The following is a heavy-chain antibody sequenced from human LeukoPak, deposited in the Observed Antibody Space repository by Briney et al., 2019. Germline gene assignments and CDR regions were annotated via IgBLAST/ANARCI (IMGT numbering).Heavy chain of an antibody. V-gene: IGHV4-30-2*01. D-gene: IGHD4-17*01. J-gene: IGHJ5*02. CDR1: GGSISSGGYS. CDR3: ARHTVTTWFDP. CDR2: IYHSGST. Sequence: SETLSLTCAVSGGSISSGGYSWSWIRQPPGKGLEWIGYIYHSGSTYYNPSLKSRVTISVDRSKNQFSLKLSSVTAADTAVYYCARHTVTTWFDPWGQGTLVTVSS.